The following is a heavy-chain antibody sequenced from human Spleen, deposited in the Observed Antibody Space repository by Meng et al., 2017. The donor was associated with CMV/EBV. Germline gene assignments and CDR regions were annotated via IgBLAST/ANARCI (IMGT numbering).Heavy chain of an antibody. D-gene: IGHD2-21*01. Sequence: FSNFYIHWVRQAPGQGLEWMGWISDYNGNTNYAQKFQGRVSMTTDTSTSTAFMELRSLRSDDTAVYYCARDGAFFFDGGAYLYFFDYWGQGTLVTVSS. CDR2: ISDYNGNT. J-gene: IGHJ4*02. V-gene: IGHV1-18*04. CDR3: ARDGAFFFDGGAYLYFFDY. CDR1: FSNFY.